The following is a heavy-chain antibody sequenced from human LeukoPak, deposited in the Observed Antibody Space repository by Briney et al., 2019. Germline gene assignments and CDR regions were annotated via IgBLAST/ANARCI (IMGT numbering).Heavy chain of an antibody. CDR3: ARGPKGYYGMDV. V-gene: IGHV3-74*01. CDR2: INSDGTTT. J-gene: IGHJ6*02. CDR1: GFTFSSYW. Sequence: GGSLRLSCAASGFTFSSYWMHWVRQVPGKGLVWVSRINSDGTTTSYADSVKGRFTISRDNAKNSLYLQMNSLRAEDTAVYYCARGPKGYYGMDVWGQGTTVTVSS.